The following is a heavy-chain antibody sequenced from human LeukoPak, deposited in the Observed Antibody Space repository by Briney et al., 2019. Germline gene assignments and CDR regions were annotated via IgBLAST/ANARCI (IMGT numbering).Heavy chain of an antibody. D-gene: IGHD3-3*01. CDR1: GGSVSSGSYY. V-gene: IGHV4-61*01. J-gene: IGHJ6*02. CDR3: ARERRDYDPYYYGMDV. CDR2: IYYSGST. Sequence: SETLSLTCTVSGGSVSSGSYYWSWIRQPPGKGLEWIGYIYYSGSTNYNPSLKSRVTISVDTSKNQFSLKLGSVTAADTAVYYCARERRDYDPYYYGMDVWGQGTTVTVSS.